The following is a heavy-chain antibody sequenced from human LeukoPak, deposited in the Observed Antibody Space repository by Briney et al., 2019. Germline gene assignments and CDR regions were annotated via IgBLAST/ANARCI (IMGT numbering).Heavy chain of an antibody. D-gene: IGHD3-16*01. J-gene: IGHJ4*02. Sequence: GGSLRLSCAASGFTFSSYEMNWVRQAPGRGRECVSYISSSGSTIYYADSVKGRFTISRDNAKNSLYLQMNSLRAEDTAVYYCARDHWKWGRFDYWGQGTLVTVSS. CDR3: ARDHWKWGRFDY. CDR1: GFTFSSYE. CDR2: ISSSGSTI. V-gene: IGHV3-48*03.